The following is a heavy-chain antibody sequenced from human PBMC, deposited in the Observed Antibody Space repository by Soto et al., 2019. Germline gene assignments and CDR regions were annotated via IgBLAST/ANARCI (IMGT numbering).Heavy chain of an antibody. D-gene: IGHD6-13*01. Sequence: SETRSPPCSVPGGSISTPYRSWIRPPAEKRPGWVGRNHNTGNSHYTPTLRSGVSMSMDTSIKETSLEVNSVTAGDTAGYYCVRDVAAVGTDGFDPWGQGTLVTVSS. CDR3: VRDVAAVGTDGFDP. CDR2: NHNTGNS. CDR1: GGSISTPY. V-gene: IGHV4-4*07. J-gene: IGHJ5*02.